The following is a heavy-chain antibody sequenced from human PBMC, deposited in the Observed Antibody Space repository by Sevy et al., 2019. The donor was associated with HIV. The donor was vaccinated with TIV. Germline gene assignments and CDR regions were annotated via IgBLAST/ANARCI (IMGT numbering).Heavy chain of an antibody. Sequence: GGSLRLSCAASGFTLSSYSMNWVRQAPGKGLEWVSYISSSSSTIYYADSVKGRFTISRDNAKNSLYLQMNSLRDEDTAVYYCARDWGYDLPLPYYFDYWGQGTLVTVSS. J-gene: IGHJ4*02. V-gene: IGHV3-48*02. CDR2: ISSSSSTI. CDR3: ARDWGYDLPLPYYFDY. D-gene: IGHD5-12*01. CDR1: GFTLSSYS.